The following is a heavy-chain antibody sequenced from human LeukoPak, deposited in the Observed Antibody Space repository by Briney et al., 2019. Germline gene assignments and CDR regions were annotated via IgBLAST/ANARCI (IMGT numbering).Heavy chain of an antibody. Sequence: SSETLSLTCTVSGGSISSGSYYWRWIRQPAGKRLEWIGHIYRSGSTNYNPSLKSRVTISVDTSKNQFSLKLSSVTAADTAVYYCARSSPSKGYSSSWYFVYWGQGTLVTVSP. J-gene: IGHJ4*02. D-gene: IGHD6-13*01. CDR1: GGSISSGSYY. CDR2: IYRSGST. V-gene: IGHV4-61*09. CDR3: ARSSPSKGYSSSWYFVY.